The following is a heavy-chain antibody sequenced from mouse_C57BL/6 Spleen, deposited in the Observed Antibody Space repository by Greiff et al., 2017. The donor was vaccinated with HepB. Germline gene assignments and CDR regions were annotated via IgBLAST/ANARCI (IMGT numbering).Heavy chain of an antibody. J-gene: IGHJ3*01. Sequence: QVQLKQSGAELARPGASVKMSCKASGYTFTSYTMHWVKQRPGQGLEWIGYINPSSGYTKYNQKFKDKATLTADKSSSTAYMQLSSLTSEDSAVYYCAPYYYGSSQGFAYWGQGTLVTVSA. V-gene: IGHV1-4*01. CDR3: APYYYGSSQGFAY. CDR2: INPSSGYT. CDR1: GYTFTSYT. D-gene: IGHD1-1*01.